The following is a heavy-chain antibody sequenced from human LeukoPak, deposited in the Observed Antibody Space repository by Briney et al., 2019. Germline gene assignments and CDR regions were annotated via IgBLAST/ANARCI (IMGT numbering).Heavy chain of an antibody. V-gene: IGHV3-33*01. D-gene: IGHD3-9*01. CDR1: GFTFSSHG. J-gene: IGHJ4*02. CDR2: IWYDGSNK. Sequence: HPGRSLRLSCAAPGFTFSSHGMHWVRQAPGKGLEWVAVIWYDGSNKYYADSVKGRFTISRDNSKNTLYLQMNSLRAEDTAVYYCARQYDILTGYYRTSYFDYWGQGTLVTVSS. CDR3: ARQYDILTGYYRTSYFDY.